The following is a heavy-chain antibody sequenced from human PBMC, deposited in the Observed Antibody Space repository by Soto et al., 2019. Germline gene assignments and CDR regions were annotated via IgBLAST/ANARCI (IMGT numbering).Heavy chain of an antibody. J-gene: IGHJ6*02. CDR2: INPNSGGT. V-gene: IGHV1-2*04. CDR3: ARDINSSDYYYYYGMDV. D-gene: IGHD2-21*01. CDR1: GYTFTGYY. Sequence: ASVKVSCKASGYTFTGYYMHWVRQAPGQGLEWMGWINPNSGGTNYAQKFQGWVTMTRDTSISTAYMELSRLRSDDTAVYYCARDINSSDYYYYYGMDVWGQGTTVTVSS.